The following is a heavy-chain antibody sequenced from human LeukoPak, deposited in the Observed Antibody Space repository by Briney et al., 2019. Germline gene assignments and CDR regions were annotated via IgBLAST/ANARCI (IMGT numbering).Heavy chain of an antibody. CDR3: ARAITRVPLFDY. J-gene: IGHJ4*02. Sequence: QPGGSLRLSCAASGFTFSSYAMHWVRQAPGKGLEWVAVISYDGSNKYYADSVKGRFTISRDNAKNSLYLQMNSLRAEDTAVYYCARAITRVPLFDYWGQGTLVTVSS. CDR2: ISYDGSNK. D-gene: IGHD3-10*01. V-gene: IGHV3-30*04. CDR1: GFTFSSYA.